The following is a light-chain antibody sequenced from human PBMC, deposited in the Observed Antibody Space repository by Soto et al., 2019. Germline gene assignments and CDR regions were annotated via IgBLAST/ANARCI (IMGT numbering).Light chain of an antibody. CDR3: QQYSSSPLT. J-gene: IGKJ4*01. V-gene: IGKV3-20*01. Sequence: IVLTQSPGTLSFSPGERATLSCRASQSVSSSYLAWYQQKPGQAPRLLIYGASSRATGIPDRFSGSGSGTDFTLTISRLEPEDFALYYCQQYSSSPLTFGGGTRWIS. CDR2: GAS. CDR1: QSVSSSY.